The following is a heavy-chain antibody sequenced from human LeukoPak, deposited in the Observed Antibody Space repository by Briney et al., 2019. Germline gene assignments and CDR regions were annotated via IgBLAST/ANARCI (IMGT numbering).Heavy chain of an antibody. D-gene: IGHD7-27*01. CDR1: GDSVSSNSAA. V-gene: IGHV6-1*01. CDR3: ARLENWVFDY. J-gene: IGHJ4*01. Sequence: SQTLSLTCAISGDSVSSNSAAWNWIRQSPSSCLEWLGRTYYRSKWRNDYSVSVKSRITVNPDTSKNQFSLQLFSVTPEDTAVYYCARLENWVFDYWGQGTLVTVSS. CDR2: TYYRSKWRN.